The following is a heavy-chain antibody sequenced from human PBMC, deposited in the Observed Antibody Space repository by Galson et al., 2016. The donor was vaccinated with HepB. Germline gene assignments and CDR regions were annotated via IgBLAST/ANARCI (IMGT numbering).Heavy chain of an antibody. V-gene: IGHV1-18*01. CDR3: ARGVRLSMVRGVMNFYYYGMYV. CDR2: ISAYNGNT. J-gene: IGHJ6*02. CDR1: GYTFSTYG. Sequence: SVKVSCKASGYTFSTYGISWVRQAPGQGLERMGWISAYNGNTNYAQKLQGRVTMTTDTSTSTAYMELRSLNSDDTAVYYYARGVRLSMVRGVMNFYYYGMYVWGQGTTVTVSS. D-gene: IGHD3-10*01.